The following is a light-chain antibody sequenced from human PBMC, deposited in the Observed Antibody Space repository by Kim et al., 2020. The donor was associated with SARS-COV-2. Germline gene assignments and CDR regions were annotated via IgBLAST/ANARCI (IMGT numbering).Light chain of an antibody. CDR1: SGNSSNA. J-gene: IGLJ3*02. CDR3: QTWGTGIWV. V-gene: IGLV4-69*01. Sequence: ASVKLTCTLGSGNSSNAIAWHQQQAEKGPRFLMKLNSDGSHNKGDGIPDRFSGSSSGAERYLTISSLQSEDEADYYCQTWGTGIWVFGGGTQLTVL. CDR2: LNSDGSH.